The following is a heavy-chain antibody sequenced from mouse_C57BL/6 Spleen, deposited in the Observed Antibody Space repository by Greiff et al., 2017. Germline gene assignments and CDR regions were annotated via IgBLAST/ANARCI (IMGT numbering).Heavy chain of an antibody. CDR2: IHPNSGST. CDR3: ARYLYDYDRYFDY. D-gene: IGHD2-4*01. V-gene: IGHV1-64*01. Sequence: QVQLQQPGAELVKPGASVKLSCKASGYTFTSYWMHWVKQRPGQGLEWIGMIHPNSGSTNYNEKFKSKATLTVDKSSSTAYMQLSSLTSEDSAVYYCARYLYDYDRYFDYWGQGTTLTVSS. J-gene: IGHJ2*01. CDR1: GYTFTSYW.